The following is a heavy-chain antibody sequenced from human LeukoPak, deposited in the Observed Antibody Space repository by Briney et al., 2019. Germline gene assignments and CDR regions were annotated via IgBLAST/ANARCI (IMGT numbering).Heavy chain of an antibody. CDR1: GFTFSSYW. Sequence: GGSLRLSCAASGFTFSSYWMHWVRQAPGKGLVWVSRINSDGSSTSYADSVKGRFTISRDNAKNTLYLRMNSLRAEDTAVYYCARVVHYYGMDVWGQGTTVTVSS. J-gene: IGHJ6*02. V-gene: IGHV3-74*01. CDR3: ARVVHYYGMDV. CDR2: INSDGSST.